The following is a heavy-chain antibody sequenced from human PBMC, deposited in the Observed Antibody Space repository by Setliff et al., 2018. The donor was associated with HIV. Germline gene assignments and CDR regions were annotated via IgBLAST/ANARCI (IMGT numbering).Heavy chain of an antibody. CDR3: TKGAERQWGEGVVPFDS. Sequence: GGSLRLSCAASKFTFGDYDMYWVRQAPGKGLEWVATVWFDGRHKYYGNSVKGRFSVSRENSKNTLYLQMNRLRPEDTAVYYCTKGAERQWGEGVVPFDSWGQGTRVTVSS. J-gene: IGHJ4*02. D-gene: IGHD3-10*01. V-gene: IGHV3-30*02. CDR2: VWFDGRHK. CDR1: KFTFGDYD.